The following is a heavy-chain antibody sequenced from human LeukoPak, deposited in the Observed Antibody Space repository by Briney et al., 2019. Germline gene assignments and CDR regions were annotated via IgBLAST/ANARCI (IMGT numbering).Heavy chain of an antibody. CDR3: AKAPVTSCRGAYCYPFDY. V-gene: IGHV3-23*01. CDR2: ISSTDAGT. Sequence: PGGSLRLSCAASGFSLSSYVMGWVRQAPGKGLEWVSAISSTDAGTYHADSVRGRFTISRDSSKNTLYLQMNSLRAEDAAVYYCAKAPVTSCRGAYCYPFDYWGQGTLVTVSS. J-gene: IGHJ4*02. CDR1: GFSLSSYV. D-gene: IGHD2-21*01.